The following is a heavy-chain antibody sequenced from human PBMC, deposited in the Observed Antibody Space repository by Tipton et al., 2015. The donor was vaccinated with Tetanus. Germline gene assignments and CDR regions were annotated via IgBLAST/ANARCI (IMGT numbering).Heavy chain of an antibody. CDR2: IYFSGHT. CDR3: ARGRDQYKSGNY. J-gene: IGHJ4*02. Sequence: TLSLTCTVSGGSINSYYWSWLRRPPGKALEWIGYIYFSGHTKYNPSLKSRVAMSVDTSKDQLSLRLNSVTGADTAVYYCARGRDQYKSGNYWGQGTLVTVSS. V-gene: IGHV4-59*12. D-gene: IGHD5-24*01. CDR1: GGSINSYY.